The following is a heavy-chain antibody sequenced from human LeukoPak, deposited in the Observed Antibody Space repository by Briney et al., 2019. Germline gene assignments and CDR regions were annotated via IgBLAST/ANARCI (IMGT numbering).Heavy chain of an antibody. J-gene: IGHJ4*02. V-gene: IGHV3-30*04. D-gene: IGHD1-26*01. CDR3: AREKQSGGTPFDY. CDR2: VAHDEKTI. CDR1: GFTFTGHS. Sequence: GGSLRLSCVASGFTFTGHSMHWVRQAPGQGLEWVAVVAHDEKTIFYADSLKGRFTVSRDNSKNTVYLQMNSLRDEDTAVYYCAREKQSGGTPFDYWGQGSLVTASS.